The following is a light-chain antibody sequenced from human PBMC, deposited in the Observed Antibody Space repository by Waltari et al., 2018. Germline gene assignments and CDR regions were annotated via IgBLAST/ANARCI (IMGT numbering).Light chain of an antibody. CDR1: QDIKSD. Sequence: DIQITQFPSSLSASVGDRVTITCRASQDIKSDLVWYQQRPGEAPKRLIYRTSNLQNGVPSRFSGSGSGTEFTLTVNSLQPDDSATYYCLQSNTYPLTFGGGTKVEIK. CDR3: LQSNTYPLT. CDR2: RTS. V-gene: IGKV1-17*01. J-gene: IGKJ4*01.